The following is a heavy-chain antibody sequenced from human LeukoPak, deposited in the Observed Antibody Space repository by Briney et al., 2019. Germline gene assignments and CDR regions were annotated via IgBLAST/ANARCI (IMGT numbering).Heavy chain of an antibody. CDR3: TTVPRYYYDSSGYYYDGY. J-gene: IGHJ4*02. CDR1: GFTFSNAW. CDR2: IKSKTDGGTT. D-gene: IGHD3-22*01. V-gene: IGHV3-15*01. Sequence: GGSLKLSCAASGFTFSNAWMSWVRQAPGQGLEWVGRIKSKTDGGTTDYAAPVKGRFTISRDDSKNTLYLQMNSLKTEDTAVYYCTTVPRYYYDSSGYYYDGYWGQGTLVTVSS.